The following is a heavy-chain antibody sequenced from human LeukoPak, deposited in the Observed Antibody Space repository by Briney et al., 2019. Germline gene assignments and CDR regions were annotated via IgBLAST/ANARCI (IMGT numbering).Heavy chain of an antibody. CDR3: VRDKSGSWTYDY. Sequence: ASVKVSCKASGYTLTGYYMHWVRQAPGQGLEWVGWIYANSGGTHYAPQFRGRVTMTRDTSISTAYMELSSLTSDDTAVYYCVRDKSGSWTYDYWGQGTLVTVSS. J-gene: IGHJ4*02. CDR2: IYANSGGT. CDR1: GYTLTGYY. D-gene: IGHD6-13*01. V-gene: IGHV1-2*02.